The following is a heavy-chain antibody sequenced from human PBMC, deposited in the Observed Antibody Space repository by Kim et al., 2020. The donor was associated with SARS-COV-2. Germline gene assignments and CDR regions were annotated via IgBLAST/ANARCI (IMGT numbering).Heavy chain of an antibody. J-gene: IGHJ5*02. V-gene: IGHV3-23*03. CDR3: ASLSYSSGWYWFDP. D-gene: IGHD6-19*01. Sequence: ADSGKGRFTSTRDNAKNTLYLQRTSLRAEDTAVYYCASLSYSSGWYWFDPWGQGTLVTVSS.